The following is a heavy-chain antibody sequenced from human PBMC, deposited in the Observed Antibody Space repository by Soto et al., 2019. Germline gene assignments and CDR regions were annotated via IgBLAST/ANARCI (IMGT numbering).Heavy chain of an antibody. CDR1: GGSFSGYY. D-gene: IGHD3-9*01. Sequence: PSETLSLTCAVYGGSFSGYYWSWIRQPPGKGLEWIGEINHSGSTNYNPSLKSRVTISIDTYKNQFSLKLSSVTAADTALYYCARGGLGDYYGMDVWGQGTTVTVCS. CDR2: INHSGST. CDR3: ARGGLGDYYGMDV. V-gene: IGHV4-34*01. J-gene: IGHJ6*02.